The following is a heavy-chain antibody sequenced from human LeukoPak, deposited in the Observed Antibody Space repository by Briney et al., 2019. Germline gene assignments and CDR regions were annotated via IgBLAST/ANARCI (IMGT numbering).Heavy chain of an antibody. Sequence: GGSLRLSCAASGFTFDDYGMSWVRQAPGKGLEWVSGINWNGGRTGYADSVKGRFTISRDNAKNSLYLQMNSLRAEDTALYHCARDGGIVATIYYGMDVWGQGTTVTVSS. J-gene: IGHJ6*02. D-gene: IGHD5-12*01. CDR1: GFTFDDYG. V-gene: IGHV3-20*01. CDR3: ARDGGIVATIYYGMDV. CDR2: INWNGGRT.